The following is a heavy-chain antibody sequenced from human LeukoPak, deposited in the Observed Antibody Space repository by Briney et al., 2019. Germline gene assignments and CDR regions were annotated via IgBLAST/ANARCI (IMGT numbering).Heavy chain of an antibody. CDR1: GFTFNGYG. CDR3: ARGYCSSTSCYFDY. J-gene: IGHJ4*02. CDR2: VNWNGGST. D-gene: IGHD2-2*01. Sequence: GGSLRLSCAASGFTFNGYGMSWVRQAPGKGLEWVSGVNWNGGSTGYADSVKGRFTISRDNAKNSLYLQMNSLRAEDTALYYCARGYCSSTSCYFDYWGQGTLVTVSS. V-gene: IGHV3-20*04.